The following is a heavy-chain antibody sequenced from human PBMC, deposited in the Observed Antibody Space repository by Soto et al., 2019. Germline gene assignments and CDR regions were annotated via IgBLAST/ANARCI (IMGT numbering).Heavy chain of an antibody. J-gene: IGHJ4*02. V-gene: IGHV1-24*01. CDR2: FDPEDGET. D-gene: IGHD3-22*01. Sequence: ASVKVSCKASGYTFTSYDLHWVRQAPGKGLEWMGGFDPEDGETIYAQKFQGRVTMTEDTSTDTAYMELSSLRSEDTAVYYCATPTPYYYDSSGYYYYFDYWGQGTLVTVSS. CDR3: ATPTPYYYDSSGYYYYFDY. CDR1: GYTFTSYD.